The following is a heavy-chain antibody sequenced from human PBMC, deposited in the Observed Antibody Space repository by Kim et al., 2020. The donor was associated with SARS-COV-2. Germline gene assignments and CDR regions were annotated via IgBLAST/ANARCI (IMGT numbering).Heavy chain of an antibody. CDR2: INPSGGST. V-gene: IGHV1-46*01. D-gene: IGHD6-19*01. J-gene: IGHJ5*02. Sequence: ASVKVSCKASGYTFTSYYMHWVRQAPGQGLEWMGIINPSGGSTSYAQKFQGRVTMTRDTSTSTVYMELSSLRSEDTAVYYCARDRGSVAGTGVPQYNWFDPWGQGTLVTVSS. CDR3: ARDRGSVAGTGVPQYNWFDP. CDR1: GYTFTSYY.